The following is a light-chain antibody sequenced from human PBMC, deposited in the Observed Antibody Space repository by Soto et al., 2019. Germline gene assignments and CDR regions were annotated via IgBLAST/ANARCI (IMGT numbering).Light chain of an antibody. CDR1: QSVSTIS. J-gene: IGKJ4*01. V-gene: IGKV3D-7*01. CDR2: GAY. CDR3: HQDYDFPRT. Sequence: EIVLTQSPATLSLSPGDRATLSCRASQSVSTISLSWYQQKPGQAPRLLMYGAYTSASGVPGRFSGSGSGTDFTLTINSLQPEDFAVYYCHQDYDFPRTFGGGTQVEIK.